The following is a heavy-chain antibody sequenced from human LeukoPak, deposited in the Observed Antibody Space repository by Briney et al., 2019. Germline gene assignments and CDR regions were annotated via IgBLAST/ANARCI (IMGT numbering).Heavy chain of an antibody. D-gene: IGHD5-12*01. V-gene: IGHV3-30*18. J-gene: IGHJ4*02. CDR1: GFTFSSYG. CDR2: ISYDGSNK. Sequence: GGSLRLSYAASGFTFSSYGMHWVRQAPGKGLEWVAVISYDGSNKYYADSVKGRFTISRDNSKNTLYLQMNSLRAEDTAVYYCAKDSGGYSGYDPYYFDYWGQGTLVTVSS. CDR3: AKDSGGYSGYDPYYFDY.